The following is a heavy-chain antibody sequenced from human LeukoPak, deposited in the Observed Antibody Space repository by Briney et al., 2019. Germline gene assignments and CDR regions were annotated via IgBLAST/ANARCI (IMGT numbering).Heavy chain of an antibody. D-gene: IGHD4-11*01. CDR3: ARETVTRFLGYYYYYYGMDV. V-gene: IGHV1-69*04. Sequence: PGASVKVSCKASGGTFSSYAISWVRQAPGQGLEWMGRIIPILGIANYAQKFQGRVTITADKSTSTAYMELSSLRSEDTAVYYCARETVTRFLGYYYYYYGMDVWGQGTTVTVSS. CDR1: GGTFSSYA. CDR2: IIPILGIA. J-gene: IGHJ6*02.